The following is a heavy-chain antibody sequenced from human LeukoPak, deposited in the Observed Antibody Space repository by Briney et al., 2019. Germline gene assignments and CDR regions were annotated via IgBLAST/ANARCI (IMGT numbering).Heavy chain of an antibody. CDR1: GGSFSGYY. J-gene: IGHJ3*02. Sequence: SETLSLTCAVYGGSFSGYYWSWIRQPPGKWLEWIGEINHSGSTNYNPSLKSRVTISVDTSKNQFSLKLSSVTAADTAVYYCASSVVLMPNDAFDIWGQGTMATVSS. D-gene: IGHD2-21*01. V-gene: IGHV4-34*01. CDR3: ASSVVLMPNDAFDI. CDR2: INHSGST.